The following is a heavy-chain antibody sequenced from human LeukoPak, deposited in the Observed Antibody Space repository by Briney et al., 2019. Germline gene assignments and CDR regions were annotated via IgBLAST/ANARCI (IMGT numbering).Heavy chain of an antibody. Sequence: PGGSLRLSCAASGFTFSSYAMSWVRQAPGKGLEWVSAISGSGGSTYYADSVKGRFTISRDNSKNTLYLQMNSLRAEDTAVYYCARDGGGYSYGAFDYWGQGTLVTVSS. D-gene: IGHD5-18*01. J-gene: IGHJ4*02. CDR3: ARDGGGYSYGAFDY. CDR2: ISGSGGST. CDR1: GFTFSSYA. V-gene: IGHV3-23*01.